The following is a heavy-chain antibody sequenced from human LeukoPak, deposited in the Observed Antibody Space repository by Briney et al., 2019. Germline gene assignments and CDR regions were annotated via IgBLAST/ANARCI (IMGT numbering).Heavy chain of an antibody. J-gene: IGHJ3*02. D-gene: IGHD3-22*01. V-gene: IGHV1-46*01. CDR1: GHIFTSYY. CDR3: ARGRNYYDSSGYYYEGDAFDI. CDR2: INPRGGSI. Sequence: ASVKVSCKASGHIFTSYYMYWVRQAPGQGLEWMGVINPRGGSIRYAQKFQGRVTMTRDTSTGTVYMELSSLRSEDTAMYYCARGRNYYDSSGYYYEGDAFDIWGQGTMVTVSS.